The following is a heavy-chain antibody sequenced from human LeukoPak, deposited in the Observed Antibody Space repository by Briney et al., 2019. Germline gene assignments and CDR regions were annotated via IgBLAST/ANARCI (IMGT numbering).Heavy chain of an antibody. D-gene: IGHD1-26*01. J-gene: IGHJ3*02. CDR3: AHSSLILSSGSYFNAFDI. Sequence: SGPTLVKPTQTLTLTCTFSGFSLSTSGVGVGWIRQPPGKALEWLALIYWDDDKRYSPSLKSRLTITKDTSKNQVVLTMTNMDPVDTATYYCAHSSLILSSGSYFNAFDIWGRGTMVTVSS. CDR1: GFSLSTSGVG. V-gene: IGHV2-5*02. CDR2: IYWDDDK.